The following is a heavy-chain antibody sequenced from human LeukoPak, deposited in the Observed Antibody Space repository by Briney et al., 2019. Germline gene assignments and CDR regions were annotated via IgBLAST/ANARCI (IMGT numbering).Heavy chain of an antibody. J-gene: IGHJ4*02. CDR2: INPNGGGT. CDR1: GYTFTDYH. CDR3: ARRLTNSSEGYDY. D-gene: IGHD6-6*01. Sequence: GASVKVSCKASGYTFTDYHIHWVRQAPGQGLEWMGWINPNGGGTNYAGKFQGWVIMTRDTSVNTAYMDLSRLTSDDTAVYYCARRLTNSSEGYDYWGQGTLVTVSS. V-gene: IGHV1-2*04.